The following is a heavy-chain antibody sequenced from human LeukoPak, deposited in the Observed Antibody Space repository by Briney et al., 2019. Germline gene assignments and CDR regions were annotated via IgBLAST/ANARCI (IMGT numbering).Heavy chain of an antibody. Sequence: SGPTLVNPTQTLTLTCTFSGFSLSTSGVGVGWIRQPQGKALEWLALIYWYDDKRYSPSLKSRLTITKDTSKNQVVLTMTNMDPVDTATYYCAHRGALESTFDYWGQGTLVTVSS. D-gene: IGHD3-16*01. CDR3: AHRGALESTFDY. CDR2: IYWYDDK. J-gene: IGHJ4*02. V-gene: IGHV2-5*01. CDR1: GFSLSTSGVG.